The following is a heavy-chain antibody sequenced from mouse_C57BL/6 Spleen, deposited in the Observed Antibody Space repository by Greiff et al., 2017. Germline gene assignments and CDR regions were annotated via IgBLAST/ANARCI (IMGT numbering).Heavy chain of an antibody. CDR2: ISSGSSTI. J-gene: IGHJ1*03. CDR1: GFTFSDYG. D-gene: IGHD1-1*01. Sequence: EVQRVESGGGLVKPGGSLKLSCAASGFTFSDYGMHWVRQAPEKGLEWVAYISSGSSTIYYADTVKGRFTISRDNAKNTLFLQMTSLRSEDTAMYYCARPLYYGSSYDWYFDVWGTGTTVTVSS. CDR3: ARPLYYGSSYDWYFDV. V-gene: IGHV5-17*01.